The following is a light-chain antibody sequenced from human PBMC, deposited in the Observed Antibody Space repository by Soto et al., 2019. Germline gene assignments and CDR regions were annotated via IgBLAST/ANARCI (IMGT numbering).Light chain of an antibody. CDR3: QTWGSGIVA. CDR1: SGHSNYA. J-gene: IGLJ2*01. Sequence: QSVLTQSPSASASLGASVKLTCTLSSGHSNYAIAWHQQQSEKGPRYLMKLNSDGSHSKGDGIPDRFSGSSSGAERYLTISSLQSEDEAVYYCQTWGSGIVAFGGGTKLTVL. CDR2: LNSDGSH. V-gene: IGLV4-69*01.